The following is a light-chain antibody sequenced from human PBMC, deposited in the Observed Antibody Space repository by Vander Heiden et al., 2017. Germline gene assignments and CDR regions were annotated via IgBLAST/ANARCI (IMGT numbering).Light chain of an antibody. Sequence: DIQLTQSPSSLSASVGDRITITCQASQDIGTFLNWYQHKPGKAPKLLISRASDLASGVPSRFLGSGSESYFTLTFSSLQPEDIATYYCQQNDNLPPFTFGQGTKME. V-gene: IGKV1-33*01. CDR2: RAS. J-gene: IGKJ2*01. CDR1: QDIGTF. CDR3: QQNDNLPPFT.